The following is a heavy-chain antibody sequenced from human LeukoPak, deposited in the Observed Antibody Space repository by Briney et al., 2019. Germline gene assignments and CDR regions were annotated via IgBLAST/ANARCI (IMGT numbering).Heavy chain of an antibody. CDR1: GFPFSSYA. Sequence: GGSLRLSCSASGFPFSSYAMHWVRQAPGKGLEYVSAISDSGGSTYYADSVKGRFTISRDNSKNTLYLQMNSLKTEDTAVYYCTTQSNSSPLGYWGQGTLVTVSS. D-gene: IGHD6-13*01. V-gene: IGHV3-64*04. J-gene: IGHJ4*02. CDR2: ISDSGGST. CDR3: TTQSNSSPLGY.